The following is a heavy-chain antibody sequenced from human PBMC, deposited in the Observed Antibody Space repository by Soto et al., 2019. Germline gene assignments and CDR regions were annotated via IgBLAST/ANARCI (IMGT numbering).Heavy chain of an antibody. V-gene: IGHV4-34*01. Sequence: SETLSLTCAVYGGSFSGYYWSWIRQPPGKGLEWIGEINHSGSTNYNPSLKSRVTISVDTSKNQFSLKLSSVTAADTAVYYCARDHRMRWLDPGGKETLVTVP. CDR2: INHSGST. D-gene: IGHD2-15*01. CDR1: GGSFSGYY. CDR3: ARDHRMRWLDP. J-gene: IGHJ5*02.